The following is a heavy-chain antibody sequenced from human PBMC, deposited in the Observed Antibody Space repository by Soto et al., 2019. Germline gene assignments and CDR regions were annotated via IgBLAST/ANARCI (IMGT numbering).Heavy chain of an antibody. CDR1: GFSFSVFA. CDR2: ISGSGGST. D-gene: IGHD3-16*01. V-gene: IGHV3-23*01. Sequence: EVDLLESGGGLAQPGGSRRLYCAASGFSFSVFAMTWVRQAPGKGLEWVSRISGSGGSTYYADSVKGRFTISRDNSKNRLYLQMNSLRGEDTAVYYCARDWSGGASDVWGQGTMVIVSS. J-gene: IGHJ3*01. CDR3: ARDWSGGASDV.